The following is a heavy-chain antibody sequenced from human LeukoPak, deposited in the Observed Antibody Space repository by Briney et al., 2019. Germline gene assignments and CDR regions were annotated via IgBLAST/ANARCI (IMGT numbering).Heavy chain of an antibody. CDR1: GFTVSSKY. D-gene: IGHD3-16*01. V-gene: IGHV3-30*13. CDR3: ARVRGGRSWYYYGMDV. J-gene: IGHJ6*02. Sequence: GGSLRLSCAASGFTVSSKYMSWVRQAPGKGLEWVAVISYDGDNEYYADSVKGQFTISRDNSKDRLYLQMNSLRPEDTAMYYCARVRGGRSWYYYGMDVWGRGTTVTVSS. CDR2: ISYDGDNE.